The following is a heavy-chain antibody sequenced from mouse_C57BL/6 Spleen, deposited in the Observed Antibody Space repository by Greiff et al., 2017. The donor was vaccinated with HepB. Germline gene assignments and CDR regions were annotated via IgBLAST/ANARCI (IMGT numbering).Heavy chain of an antibody. V-gene: IGHV1-82*01. CDR2: IYPGDGDT. Sequence: VHLVESGPELVKPGASVKISCKASGYAFSSSWMNWVKQRPGKGLEWIGRIYPGDGDTNYNGKFKGKATLTADKSSSTAYMQLSSLTSEDSAVYFCALITTVDWYFDVWGTGTTVTVSS. CDR3: ALITTVDWYFDV. D-gene: IGHD1-1*01. J-gene: IGHJ1*03. CDR1: GYAFSSSW.